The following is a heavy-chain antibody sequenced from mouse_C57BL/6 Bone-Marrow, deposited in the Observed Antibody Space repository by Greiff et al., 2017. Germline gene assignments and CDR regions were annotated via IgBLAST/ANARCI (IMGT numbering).Heavy chain of an antibody. Sequence: VQLQQSVAELVRPGASVKLSCTASGFTIQNTYMHWVKQRPEQALEWIGRIDPANGNPKYAPKFQGKATITADTSSNTAYLQLSRLTSEDTAIYYGARSWGFPMDYWGQGTSVTVSS. CDR1: GFTIQNTY. CDR2: IDPANGNP. CDR3: ARSWGFPMDY. J-gene: IGHJ4*01. V-gene: IGHV14-3*01.